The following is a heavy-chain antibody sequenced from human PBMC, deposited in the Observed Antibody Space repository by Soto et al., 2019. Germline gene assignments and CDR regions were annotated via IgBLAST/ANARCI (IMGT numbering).Heavy chain of an antibody. D-gene: IGHD6-6*01. CDR1: CGSISSSSYY. CDR3: ARQSIAARPYGMDV. Sequence: SETLSLTCTVSCGSISSSSYYWGWIRQPPGKGLEWIGSIYYSGSTYYNPSLKSRVTISVDTSKNQFSLKLSSVTAADTAVYYCARQSIAARPYGMDVWGQGTTVTVSS. CDR2: IYYSGST. J-gene: IGHJ6*02. V-gene: IGHV4-39*01.